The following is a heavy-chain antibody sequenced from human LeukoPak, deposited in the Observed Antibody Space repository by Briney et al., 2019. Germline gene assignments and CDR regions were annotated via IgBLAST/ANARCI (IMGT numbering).Heavy chain of an antibody. CDR3: ARDASGWSVY. CDR1: GFTFSSYG. D-gene: IGHD6-19*01. Sequence: GRSLRLSCAASGFTFSSYGMHWVRQAPGKGLEWVAVISYDGSNKYYADSVKGRFTISRDNSKNTLYLQMDSLRAEDSAVYFCARDASGWSVYWGQGTLVTVSS. V-gene: IGHV3-30*03. CDR2: ISYDGSNK. J-gene: IGHJ4*02.